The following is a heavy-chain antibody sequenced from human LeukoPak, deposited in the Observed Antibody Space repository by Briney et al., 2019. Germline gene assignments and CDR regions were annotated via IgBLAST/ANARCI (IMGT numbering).Heavy chain of an antibody. V-gene: IGHV3-74*01. CDR3: ARDTDTVTTILDY. D-gene: IGHD4-17*01. CDR2: INSDGSST. J-gene: IGHJ4*02. CDR1: GFTSSSYW. Sequence: GGSLRLSCAASGFTSSSYWMHWVRQAPGKGLVWVSRINSDGSSTSYADSVKGRFTTSRDNAKNTLYLQMNSLRAEDTAVYYCARDTDTVTTILDYWGQGTLVTVSS.